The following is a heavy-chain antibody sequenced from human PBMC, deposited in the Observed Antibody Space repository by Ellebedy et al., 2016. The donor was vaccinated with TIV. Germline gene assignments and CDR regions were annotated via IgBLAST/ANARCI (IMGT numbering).Heavy chain of an antibody. D-gene: IGHD5-12*01. CDR2: FDPEDGET. CDR3: ATAPSGYDHFDY. CDR1: GYTLTELS. V-gene: IGHV1-24*01. Sequence: ASVKVSXXVSGYTLTELSMHWVRQAPGKGLEWMGGFDPEDGETIYAQKFQGRVTMTEDTSTDTAYMELSSLRSEDTAVYYCATAPSGYDHFDYWGQGTLVTVSS. J-gene: IGHJ4*02.